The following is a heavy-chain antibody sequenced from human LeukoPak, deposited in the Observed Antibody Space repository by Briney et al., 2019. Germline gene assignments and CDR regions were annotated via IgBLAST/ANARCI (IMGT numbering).Heavy chain of an antibody. CDR3: ARVLPYYDFWSGSGGAYYFDY. CDR1: GGSISSGGYY. D-gene: IGHD3-3*01. CDR2: IYYSGST. Sequence: PSETLSLTCTVSGGSISSGGYYWSWIRQHPGKGLEWIGYIYYSGSTYYNPSLKSRVTISVDTSKNQFSLKLSSVTAADTAVYYCARVLPYYDFWSGSGGAYYFDYWGRGTLVTVSS. J-gene: IGHJ4*02. V-gene: IGHV4-31*03.